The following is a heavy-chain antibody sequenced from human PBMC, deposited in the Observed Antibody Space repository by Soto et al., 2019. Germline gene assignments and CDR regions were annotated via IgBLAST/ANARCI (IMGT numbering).Heavy chain of an antibody. J-gene: IGHJ4*02. CDR2: ISAYNGNT. D-gene: IGHD3-22*01. CDR1: GYTFTGYY. CDR3: ARFGRTYYYDSSGYSDFDY. Sequence: QVQLVQSGAEVKKPGASVKVSCKASGYTFTGYYMHWVRQAPGQGLEWMGWISAYNGNTNYAQKLQGRVTMTTDTSTSTAYMELRSLRSDDTAVYYCARFGRTYYYDSSGYSDFDYWGQGTLVTVSS. V-gene: IGHV1-18*04.